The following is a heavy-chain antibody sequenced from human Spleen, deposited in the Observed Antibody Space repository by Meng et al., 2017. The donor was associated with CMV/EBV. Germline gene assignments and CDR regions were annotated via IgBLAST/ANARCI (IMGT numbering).Heavy chain of an antibody. D-gene: IGHD6-6*01. CDR2: IKQDGSAT. CDR1: GFTFDNYW. J-gene: IGHJ4*02. CDR3: ARDHSRIGASGVYYFDY. V-gene: IGHV3-7*03. Sequence: GGSLRLSCAASGFTFDNYWMTWVRQAPGKGLEWVANIKQDGSATYYVGSVQGRFRVSRDNANNSLSLQMDSLRAEDTAVYYCARDHSRIGASGVYYFDYWGQGTLVTVSS.